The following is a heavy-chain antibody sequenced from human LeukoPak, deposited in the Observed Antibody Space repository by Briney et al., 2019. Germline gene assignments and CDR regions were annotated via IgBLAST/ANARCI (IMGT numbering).Heavy chain of an antibody. Sequence: GASVKVSCKASGYTFSNYYIHWVRQPPGQGLEWIDKIKPSDDDITYAQKFQDRVTMTSDTSTSAVYMELSSLRAEDTAVYYCARTLLTGFYMPPGYWGQGTLFTVSS. V-gene: IGHV1-46*01. CDR1: GYTFSNYY. CDR3: ARTLLTGFYMPPGY. CDR2: IKPSDDDI. J-gene: IGHJ4*02. D-gene: IGHD3-9*01.